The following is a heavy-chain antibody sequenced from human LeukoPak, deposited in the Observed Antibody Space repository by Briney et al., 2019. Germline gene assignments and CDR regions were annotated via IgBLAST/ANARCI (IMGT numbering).Heavy chain of an antibody. CDR1: GFTFSSYA. CDR2: TNGSGGST. D-gene: IGHD3-3*01. V-gene: IGHV3-23*01. CDR3: ARGKGVATYNWFDP. J-gene: IGHJ5*02. Sequence: GGSLRLSCAASGFTFSSYAMSWVRQAPGKGLEWVSATNGSGGSTYYADSVKGRFTISRDNSKNTLYLQMNSLRAEDTAVYYCARGKGVATYNWFDPWGQGTLVTVSS.